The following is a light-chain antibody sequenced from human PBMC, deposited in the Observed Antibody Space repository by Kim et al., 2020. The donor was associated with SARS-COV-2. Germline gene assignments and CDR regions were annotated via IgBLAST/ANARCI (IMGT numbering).Light chain of an antibody. Sequence: SAAVGDRVTVTCRASQSIDSWLAWYQEKTGKAPKVLIYDASTLESGVPSRFSGSGSGTEFTLTISSLQPDDFATYYCQQYRSYPLTFGGGTKVEIK. V-gene: IGKV1-5*01. CDR1: QSIDSW. CDR3: QQYRSYPLT. J-gene: IGKJ4*01. CDR2: DAS.